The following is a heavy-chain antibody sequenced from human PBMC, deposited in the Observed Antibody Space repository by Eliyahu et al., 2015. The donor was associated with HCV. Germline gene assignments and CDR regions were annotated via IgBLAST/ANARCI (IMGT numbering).Heavy chain of an antibody. CDR3: VKAHIEYYDSRGWNYYFGQDV. CDR2: IGASGADS. CDR1: GFPFRSXF. Sequence: EAQLVQSGGGSVQPGGSLRLSCSASGFPFRSXFIPXVRQAPGKGGACVAAIGASGADSYYADSVKDRFIVSRDNSKNTLHLQMSSLRAEDAALYYCVKAHIEYYDSRGWNYYFGQDVWGQGTTVTVSS. V-gene: IGHV3-64D*06. D-gene: IGHD3-22*01. J-gene: IGHJ6*02.